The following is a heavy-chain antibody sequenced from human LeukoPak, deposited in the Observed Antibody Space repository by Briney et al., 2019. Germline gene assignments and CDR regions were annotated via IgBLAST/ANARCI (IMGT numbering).Heavy chain of an antibody. J-gene: IGHJ5*02. D-gene: IGHD1-26*01. CDR2: ISYDGSNK. CDR3: AKDGNYTSGGGWLDP. V-gene: IGHV3-30-3*01. CDR1: GFTFSSYA. Sequence: GGSLRLSCAASGFTFSSYAMHWVRQAPGKGLEWVAVISYDGSNKYYADSVKGRFTISRDNSKNTLYLQMNSLRAEDTAAYYCAKDGNYTSGGGWLDPWGQGTLVTVSS.